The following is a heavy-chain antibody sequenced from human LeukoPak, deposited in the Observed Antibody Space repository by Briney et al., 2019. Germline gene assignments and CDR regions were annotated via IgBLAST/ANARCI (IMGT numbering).Heavy chain of an antibody. CDR3: ARDRGSVVVVPAAMGY. Sequence: ASVKVSCKASGYTFTSYDINWVRQATGQGLEWMGWMNPNSGNTGYAQKFQGRVTMTRNTSISTAYMELSSLRSEDTAVYYCARDRGSVVVVPAAMGYWGQGTLVTVSS. CDR2: MNPNSGNT. CDR1: GYTFTSYD. V-gene: IGHV1-8*01. J-gene: IGHJ4*02. D-gene: IGHD2-2*01.